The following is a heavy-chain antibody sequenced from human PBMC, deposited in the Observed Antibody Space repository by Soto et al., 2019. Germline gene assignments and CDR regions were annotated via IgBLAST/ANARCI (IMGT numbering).Heavy chain of an antibody. CDR1: GFTFSRYG. CDR3: AKDVTILITMVLGVLAGTEV. Sequence: GVSLRLSCAASGFTFSRYGMHWVRQAPGKGMAWVAVISYDGSNKYYADSVKGRFTISRDNSKNTLYLQMNSLRAEDTAAYYGAKDVTILITMVLGVLAGTEVWTQAPTVTVS. CDR2: ISYDGSNK. V-gene: IGHV3-30*18. J-gene: IGHJ6*02. D-gene: IGHD3-10*01.